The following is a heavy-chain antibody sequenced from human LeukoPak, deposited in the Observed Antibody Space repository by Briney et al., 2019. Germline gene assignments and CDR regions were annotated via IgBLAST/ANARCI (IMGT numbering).Heavy chain of an antibody. V-gene: IGHV1-69*06. Sequence: ASVKVSCKASGGTFSSYAISWVRQAPGQGLEWMGRIIPTFGTANYAQKFQGRVTITADKSTSTAYMELSSLRSEDTAVYYCARDLAYCGGDCYPGGDYWGQGTLVTVSS. CDR2: IIPTFGTA. CDR3: ARDLAYCGGDCYPGGDY. J-gene: IGHJ4*02. CDR1: GGTFSSYA. D-gene: IGHD2-21*02.